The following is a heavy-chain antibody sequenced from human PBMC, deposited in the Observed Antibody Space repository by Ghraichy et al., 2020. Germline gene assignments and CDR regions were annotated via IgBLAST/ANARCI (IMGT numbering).Heavy chain of an antibody. J-gene: IGHJ6*02. Sequence: ESLNISCTVSGGSLSSSSYHWGWIRQPPGKGLEWIGSIYYGGNTYYNPSLKSRATISVDTSKNQFSLKLSSVTAADTAVYYCARGPHNYGMDVWGQGTTVTVSS. CDR2: IYYGGNT. CDR3: ARGPHNYGMDV. CDR1: GGSLSSSSYH. V-gene: IGHV4-39*01.